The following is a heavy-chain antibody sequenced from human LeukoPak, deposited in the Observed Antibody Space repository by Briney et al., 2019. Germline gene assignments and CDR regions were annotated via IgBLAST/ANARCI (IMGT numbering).Heavy chain of an antibody. Sequence: GGSLRLSCAASGFTFSDYYMSWIRQAPGKGLEWLSYISSSGSSLHYADSVKGRFTISRDNSKNTLYLQMNSLRAEDTAVYYCARGLYSSSWYKNWFDPWGQGTLVTVSS. CDR1: GFTFSDYY. D-gene: IGHD6-13*01. CDR3: ARGLYSSSWYKNWFDP. CDR2: ISSSGSSL. J-gene: IGHJ5*02. V-gene: IGHV3-11*04.